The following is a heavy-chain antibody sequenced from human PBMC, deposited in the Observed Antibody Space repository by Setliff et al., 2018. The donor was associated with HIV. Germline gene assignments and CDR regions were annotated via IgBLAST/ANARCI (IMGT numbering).Heavy chain of an antibody. Sequence: SETLSLTCTVSGGSISSYYWSWIRQPPGKGLEWIGYVYYTGSTNYNPSLKSRVTISIDTSTNQFSLKLSSVTAADTAVYYCARHQGKYYDSSGYSGWFFDLWGRGTLVTVS. CDR1: GGSISSYY. J-gene: IGHJ2*01. CDR3: ARHQGKYYDSSGYSGWFFDL. V-gene: IGHV4-59*08. D-gene: IGHD3-22*01. CDR2: VYYTGST.